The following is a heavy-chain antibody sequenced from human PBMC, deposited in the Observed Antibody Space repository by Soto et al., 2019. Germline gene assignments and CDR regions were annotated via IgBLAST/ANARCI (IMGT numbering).Heavy chain of an antibody. D-gene: IGHD1-26*01. Sequence: QLQLQESGPGLVKPSETLSLTCTVSGGSISSSSYYWGWIRQPPGKGLEWIGSIYYSGSTYYNPSLKSRVTISVDTSKNQFSLKLSSVTAADTAVYYCARSYQGFYYFDYWGQGTLVTVSS. J-gene: IGHJ4*02. V-gene: IGHV4-39*01. CDR3: ARSYQGFYYFDY. CDR2: IYYSGST. CDR1: GGSISSSSYY.